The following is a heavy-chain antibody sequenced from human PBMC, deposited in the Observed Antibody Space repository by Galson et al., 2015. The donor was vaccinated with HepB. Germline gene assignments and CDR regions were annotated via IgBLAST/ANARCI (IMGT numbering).Heavy chain of an antibody. V-gene: IGHV3-23*01. CDR2: IGGTGRNT. J-gene: IGHJ3*02. D-gene: IGHD1-14*01. CDR1: GSRFSDFA. Sequence: SLRLSCAASGSRFSDFAMNWVRQAPGQRPEWVSHIGGTGRNTYYADSVKGRFTISRDNSQNTLFLQMNSLRAEDTAIYYCAKDAYSYNQVFDPFDIWGQGTMVTVSS. CDR3: AKDAYSYNQVFDPFDI.